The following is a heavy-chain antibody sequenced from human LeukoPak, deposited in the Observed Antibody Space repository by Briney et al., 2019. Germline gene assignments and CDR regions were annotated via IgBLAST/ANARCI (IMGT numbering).Heavy chain of an antibody. J-gene: IGHJ4*02. D-gene: IGHD2-2*02. CDR1: GGSISGYY. V-gene: IGHV4-4*07. Sequence: PSETLSLTCTVSGGSISGYYWTWIRQPAGKGLEWIGRIYTSGSTNYNPSLKSRVTISVDTSKNQFSLKLSSVTAADTAVYYCARGYCSSTSCYSLTPPRRRYFDYWGQGTLVTVSS. CDR2: IYTSGST. CDR3: ARGYCSSTSCYSLTPPRRRYFDY.